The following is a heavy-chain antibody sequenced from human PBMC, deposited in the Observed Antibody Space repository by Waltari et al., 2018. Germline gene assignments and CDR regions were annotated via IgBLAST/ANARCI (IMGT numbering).Heavy chain of an antibody. CDR3: ARGSGVDY. D-gene: IGHD7-27*01. Sequence: EVQLLESGGGLVQPGGSLRLSCAAFGFTFSTYVMNWVRQAPGKGLEWVSSISDAGGIINYADSVKGRFTISRDNSKNTLYLQMNSLRAEDTAVYYCARGSGVDYWGQGTLVTISS. CDR2: ISDAGGII. V-gene: IGHV3-23*01. J-gene: IGHJ4*02. CDR1: GFTFSTYV.